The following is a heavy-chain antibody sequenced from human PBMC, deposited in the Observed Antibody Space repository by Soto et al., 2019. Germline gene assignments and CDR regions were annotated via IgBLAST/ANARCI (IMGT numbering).Heavy chain of an antibody. CDR3: AKESGTYYDFWSGYYSHYYGMDV. D-gene: IGHD3-3*01. J-gene: IGHJ6*02. Sequence: GGSLRLSCAASGFTFSSYAMSWVRQAPGKGLEWVSAISGSGGSTYYADSVKGRFTISRDNSKNTLYLQMNSLRAEDTAVYYCAKESGTYYDFWSGYYSHYYGMDVWGQGTTVTVS. V-gene: IGHV3-23*01. CDR1: GFTFSSYA. CDR2: ISGSGGST.